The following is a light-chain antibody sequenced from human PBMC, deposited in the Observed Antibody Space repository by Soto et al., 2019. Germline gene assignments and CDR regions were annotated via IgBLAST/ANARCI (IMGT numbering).Light chain of an antibody. CDR2: GSS. V-gene: IGKV3-15*01. CDR1: QSVSSN. J-gene: IGKJ1*01. Sequence: EIVMTQSPATLSVSPGERATLSCRASQSVSSNLAWYQQKPGQAPRLLIHGSSTRATGIPARFSGGGSGTEFTLTISSLQSEDFAVYYCQQYNNWPPMAFGQGTKVEIK. CDR3: QQYNNWPPMA.